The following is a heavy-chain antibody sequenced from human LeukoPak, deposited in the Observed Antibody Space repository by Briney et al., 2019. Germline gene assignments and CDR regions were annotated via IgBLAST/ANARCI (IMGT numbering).Heavy chain of an antibody. J-gene: IGHJ4*02. CDR3: AKEGRSLQTY. V-gene: IGHV3-23*01. Sequence: GGSLRLSCAASGFIFSSYSMSWVRQAPGKGLEWVSVITGSGGNTYYADSVKGRFTISRDNAKNSLYLQMNSLRVEDTAVYYCAKEGRSLQTYWGQGTLVTVSS. D-gene: IGHD5-24*01. CDR1: GFIFSSYS. CDR2: ITGSGGNT.